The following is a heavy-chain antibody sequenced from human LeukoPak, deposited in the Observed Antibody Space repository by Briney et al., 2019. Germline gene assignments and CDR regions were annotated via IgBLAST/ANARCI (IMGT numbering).Heavy chain of an antibody. CDR1: RGSINDYY. CDR3: ARGGSSYRGDYYDY. D-gene: IGHD1-26*01. CDR2: VYYTGST. Sequence: SETLSLTCTVSRGSINDYYWGWIRQPPGKGLEWIGYVYYTGSTNYNPSLKSRFTISVDTSKNQYSLKLISVTAADTAVYYCARGGSSYRGDYYDYWGQGTLVTVTS. J-gene: IGHJ4*02. V-gene: IGHV4-59*01.